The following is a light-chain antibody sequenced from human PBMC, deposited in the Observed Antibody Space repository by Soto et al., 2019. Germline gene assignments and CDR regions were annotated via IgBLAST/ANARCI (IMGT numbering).Light chain of an antibody. J-gene: IGKJ1*01. CDR3: QYYGTSRT. Sequence: EVVLTQSPGTLSLSPGEGATISCRASQSVSNSYLAWYQHQPGQPPRLLIYGASTRATGIPGRFSGSGSGTYFPLTISIQPHEDLALYYCQYYGTSRTFGQGTKVEVK. CDR1: QSVSNSY. V-gene: IGKV3-20*01. CDR2: GAS.